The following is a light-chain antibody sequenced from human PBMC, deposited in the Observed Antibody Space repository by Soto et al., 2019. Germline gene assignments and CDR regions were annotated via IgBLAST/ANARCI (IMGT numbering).Light chain of an antibody. CDR3: QQSHSAPT. J-gene: IGKJ1*01. V-gene: IGKV1-39*01. CDR1: QNIDTF. CDR2: GST. Sequence: DIQMTQSPSSLSASVGDSVTISCRSSQNIDTFLNLYQQKAGEAPKLLIRGSTTLQDGVTSRFTGSGSGTEFALTIGSLQPEDCAYDYCQQSHSAPTFGQGTKV.